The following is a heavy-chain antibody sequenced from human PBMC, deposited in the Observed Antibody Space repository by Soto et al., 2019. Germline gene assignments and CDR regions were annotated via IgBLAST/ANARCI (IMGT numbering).Heavy chain of an antibody. J-gene: IGHJ6*01. Sequence: QVQLVQSGAEVKKPGSSVKVSCKASGGTFSSYAISWVRQAPGQGLEWMGGIIPIFGTANYAQKFQGRVTIPANKSTSTAYMERRSLRSEDTAVYYCARALNAYYSGMDVWGKGPRSPSPQ. D-gene: IGHD3-16*02. V-gene: IGHV1-69*06. CDR3: ARALNAYYSGMDV. CDR2: IIPIFGTA. CDR1: GGTFSSYA.